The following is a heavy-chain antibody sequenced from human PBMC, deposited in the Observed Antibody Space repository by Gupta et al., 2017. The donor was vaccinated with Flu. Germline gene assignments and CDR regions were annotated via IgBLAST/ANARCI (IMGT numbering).Heavy chain of an antibody. J-gene: IGHJ2*01. D-gene: IGHD6-19*01. CDR1: GGSINGYY. V-gene: IGHV4-59*08. Sequence: QVQLQESGPGLVKPSETLFLTCTVSGGSINGYYWSWMRQPPGKGLEWIGYIYHSGSTNYNPPSTNYNPPLKSRVTISIDTSKNQFSLRLTSVTDADTAVYYCARYSVAANWYFDLWGRGTLVTVSS. CDR3: ARYSVAANWYFDL. CDR2: IYHSGST.